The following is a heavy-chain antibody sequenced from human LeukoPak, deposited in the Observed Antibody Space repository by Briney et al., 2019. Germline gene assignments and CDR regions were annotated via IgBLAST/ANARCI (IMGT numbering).Heavy chain of an antibody. CDR2: ISYDGDNE. CDR3: ARVRPEDYDSSGTLDN. D-gene: IGHD3-22*01. J-gene: IGHJ4*02. Sequence: PGRSLRLSCAASGFTFRSYSMHWVRQAPGKGLEWVAVISYDGDNEYYADSVKGRFTIFRDDSRKMVYLQMKSLRVEDTAVYYCARVRPEDYDSSGTLDNWGQGTLVTVSS. V-gene: IGHV3-30-3*01. CDR1: GFTFRSYS.